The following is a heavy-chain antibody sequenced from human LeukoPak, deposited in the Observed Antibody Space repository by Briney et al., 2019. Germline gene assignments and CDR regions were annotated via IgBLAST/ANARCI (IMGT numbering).Heavy chain of an antibody. CDR2: IDWDDDK. V-gene: IGHV2-70*11. Sequence: SGPALVKPPQTLTLTCTFSGFSLSTGGMCVSWIRQPPGKALEWLARIDWDDDKYYITSLKTRLTVSKDTSKNQVVLTMTNMDPVDTATYYCARMYTGSSGYDYWGQGTLVTVAS. CDR3: ARMYTGSSGYDY. D-gene: IGHD1-26*01. J-gene: IGHJ4*02. CDR1: GFSLSTGGMC.